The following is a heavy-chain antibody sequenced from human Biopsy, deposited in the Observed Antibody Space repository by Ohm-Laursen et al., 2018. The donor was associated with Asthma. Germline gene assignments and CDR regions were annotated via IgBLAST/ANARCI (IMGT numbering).Heavy chain of an antibody. Sequence: TLSLTCAVSGGSINSGGYSWTWIRQPPGKGLEWIGYIYHRDTTYYNPSLKSRVTISLDGSKNQFSLKLISVTAADTAVYYCARRRSGDWLYYFDYWGQGALVTVSS. D-gene: IGHD2-21*01. V-gene: IGHV4-30-2*01. J-gene: IGHJ4*02. CDR3: ARRRSGDWLYYFDY. CDR1: GGSINSGGYS. CDR2: IYHRDTT.